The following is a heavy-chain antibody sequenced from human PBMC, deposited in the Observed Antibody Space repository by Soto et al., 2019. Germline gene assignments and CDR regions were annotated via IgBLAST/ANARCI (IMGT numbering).Heavy chain of an antibody. D-gene: IGHD2-15*01. V-gene: IGHV3-23*01. CDR1: GFTFSNFA. CDR2: ISGSGGTT. Sequence: GGSLRLSCAASGFTFSNFAMSWVRQAPGKGLEWVSAISGSGGTTHHADSVKGRFTISRDHSKNTLFLQMDSLRAEDTAVYYCAKVLGDYCSGHTCYSTEYYYYSMDVWGQGTTVTVSS. J-gene: IGHJ6*02. CDR3: AKVLGDYCSGHTCYSTEYYYYSMDV.